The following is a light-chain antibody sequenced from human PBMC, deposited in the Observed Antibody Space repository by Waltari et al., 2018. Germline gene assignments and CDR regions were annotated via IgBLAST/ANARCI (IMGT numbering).Light chain of an antibody. CDR3: HQYHNWPLT. CDR2: GAS. J-gene: IGKJ3*01. V-gene: IGKV3-15*01. CDR1: QSIGTN. Sequence: EIVMTQSPATLSVSPGERATLSCRASQSIGTNLAWYQQKPGKAPKLLIYGASTRATGIPARFSGSASGTEFTLTITSLQSEDFEVYYCHQYHNWPLTFGPGTRVDIK.